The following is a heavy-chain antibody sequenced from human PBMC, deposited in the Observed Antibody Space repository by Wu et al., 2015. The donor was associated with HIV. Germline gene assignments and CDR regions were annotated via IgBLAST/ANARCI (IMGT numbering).Heavy chain of an antibody. CDR3: ARALLSGADIVVVPAAALQH. CDR1: GYTFTSYD. V-gene: IGHV1-8*01. CDR2: MNPNSGNT. J-gene: IGHJ1*01. Sequence: QIQLIQSGAAVKTPGASVKVSCKASGYTFTSYDINWVRQATGQGLEWMGWMNPNSGNTGYAQKFQGRVTMTRNTSISTAYMELSSLRSEDTAVYYCARALLSGADIVVVPAAALQHWGQGTLVTVSS. D-gene: IGHD2-2*01.